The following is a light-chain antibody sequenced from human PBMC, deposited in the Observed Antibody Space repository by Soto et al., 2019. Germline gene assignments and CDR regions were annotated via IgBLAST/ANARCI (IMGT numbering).Light chain of an antibody. CDR1: QSIGLA. V-gene: IGKV3-11*01. CDR2: DAS. CDR3: QQRTDSPPWT. J-gene: IGKJ1*01. Sequence: EMVLTLTLATLSLSPAERATLSCRASQSIGLAIAWYQHKPGQAPRLLIFDASQRATGIPARFRGSGSGTDFTLSISSLEPEDFAVYYCQQRTDSPPWTFGQGTKLDIK.